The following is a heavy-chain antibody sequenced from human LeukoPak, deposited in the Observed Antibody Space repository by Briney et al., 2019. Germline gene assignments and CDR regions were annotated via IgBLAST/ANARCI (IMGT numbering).Heavy chain of an antibody. V-gene: IGHV1-69*05. CDR3: ARDIPGSSGYFNDAFDI. CDR2: IIPIFHRT. CDR1: GGTIINYA. D-gene: IGHD3-22*01. J-gene: IGHJ3*02. Sequence: SVKVSCKASGGTIINYAINWVRQAPGQGLEWMGRIIPIFHRTNYAQKFQGRLTITTDESTRTAYMELSSRRSEDTAEYYCARDIPGSSGYFNDAFDIWGQGTMVTVSS.